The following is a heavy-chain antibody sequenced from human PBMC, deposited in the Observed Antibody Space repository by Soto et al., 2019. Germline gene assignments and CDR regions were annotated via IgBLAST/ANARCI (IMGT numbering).Heavy chain of an antibody. D-gene: IGHD5-18*01. J-gene: IGHJ4*02. V-gene: IGHV3-23*01. CDR2: ISGSGGST. CDR3: VRGLRVYSSNFDY. Sequence: EVQLLESGGGLEQPGGSLRLCCAASGFTFSTYAMNWVRQAPGKGLEWVSTISGSGGSTYYADSVKGRFTISRDNSKNTLYVQMNSLRAEDTAIYYCVRGLRVYSSNFDYWGQGTLVTVSS. CDR1: GFTFSTYA.